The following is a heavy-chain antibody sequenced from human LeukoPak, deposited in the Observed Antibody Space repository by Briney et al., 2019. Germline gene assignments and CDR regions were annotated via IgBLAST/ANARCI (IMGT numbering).Heavy chain of an antibody. CDR3: ARGYTSSRLDY. D-gene: IGHD6-13*01. J-gene: IGHJ4*02. V-gene: IGHV4-59*01. CDR1: GGSISSYY. CDR2: IFYSGTT. Sequence: SETLSLTCTVSGGSISSYYWSWIRQPPGKGLEWIGYIFYSGTTNYNPSLKSRVTISVDTSKNQFSLKLSSVTAADTAVYCCARGYTSSRLDYWGQGTLVTVSS.